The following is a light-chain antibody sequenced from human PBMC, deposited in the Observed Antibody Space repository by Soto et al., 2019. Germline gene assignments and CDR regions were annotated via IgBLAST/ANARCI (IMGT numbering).Light chain of an antibody. Sequence: DIQMTQSPSTLSASVGDRVTITCRASQTISSWLALYQQKPGKAPKLLIYKASTLKSGVPSRFSGSGSGTEFTLTISSLQPDDFATYYCQHYNSYSGAFGQGTKVDIK. CDR2: KAS. CDR1: QTISSW. V-gene: IGKV1-5*03. CDR3: QHYNSYSGA. J-gene: IGKJ1*01.